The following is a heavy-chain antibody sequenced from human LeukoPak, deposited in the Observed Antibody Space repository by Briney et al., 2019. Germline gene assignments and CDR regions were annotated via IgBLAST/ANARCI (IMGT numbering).Heavy chain of an antibody. J-gene: IGHJ6*03. CDR1: GYTFTSYS. CDR3: AREGYYGSGNSYYYYMDV. D-gene: IGHD3-10*01. Sequence: ASVKVSCKASGYTFTSYSINWVRQAPGQGLEWRGWINTNTGNPTYAQGFTGRFVFSLDTSVSTAYLQISSLKAEDTGVYYCAREGYYGSGNSYYYYMDVWGKGTTVTVSS. CDR2: INTNTGNP. V-gene: IGHV7-4-1*02.